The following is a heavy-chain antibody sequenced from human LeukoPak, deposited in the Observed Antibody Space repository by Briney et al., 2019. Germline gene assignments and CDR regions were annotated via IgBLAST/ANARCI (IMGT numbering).Heavy chain of an antibody. Sequence: ASVKVSCKASGYSFTNCGITWVRQAPGQGLEWMGWISPHNGNTNYAQNLQGRVTVTTDTSSNTAYMELRSLRSDDTAVYYCARAAYDGNYFDYWGQGTLVTVSS. CDR1: GYSFTNCG. CDR2: ISPHNGNT. D-gene: IGHD4-23*01. J-gene: IGHJ4*02. V-gene: IGHV1-18*01. CDR3: ARAAYDGNYFDY.